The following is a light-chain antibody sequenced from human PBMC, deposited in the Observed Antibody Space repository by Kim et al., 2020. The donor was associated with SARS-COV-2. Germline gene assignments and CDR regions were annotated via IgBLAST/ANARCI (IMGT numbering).Light chain of an antibody. CDR3: QQLNGYPQT. Sequence: SAPVGVSVTITCRASHGISEYLAWFQLKSGKAPKLLFYGASTLQIGVPSRFSGSGSGTEFTLTISSLQAADFATHYCQQLNGYPQTFGQGTKLEI. J-gene: IGKJ2*01. V-gene: IGKV1-9*01. CDR2: GAS. CDR1: HGISEY.